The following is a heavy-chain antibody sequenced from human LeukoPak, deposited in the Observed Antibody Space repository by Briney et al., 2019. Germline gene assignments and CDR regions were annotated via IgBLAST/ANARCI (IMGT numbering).Heavy chain of an antibody. V-gene: IGHV4-31*03. D-gene: IGHD6-13*01. CDR3: ARATGGAAAADFDP. CDR1: GGSISSGGCY. J-gene: IGHJ5*02. Sequence: SQTLSLTCTVSGGSISSGGCYWSWIRQHPGKGLEWIGFIYYSGSTYYNPSLKSRVTISIDTSKNQFSLKLSSVTAADTAVYYCARATGGAAAADFDPWGQGTLVTVSS. CDR2: IYYSGST.